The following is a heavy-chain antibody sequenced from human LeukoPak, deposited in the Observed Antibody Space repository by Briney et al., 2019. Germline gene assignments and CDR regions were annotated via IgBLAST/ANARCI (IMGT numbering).Heavy chain of an antibody. CDR1: GGSFSGYY. CDR2: INHSGST. D-gene: IGHD2-2*02. CDR3: AREISSTSCYTPPCYYYYGMDV. V-gene: IGHV4-34*01. Sequence: PSETLSLTCAVYGGSFSGYYWSWIRQPPGKGLEWIGEINHSGSTNYNPSLKSRVTMSVDTSKNQFSLKLSSVTAADTAVYYCAREISSTSCYTPPCYYYYGMDVWGQGTTVTVSS. J-gene: IGHJ6*02.